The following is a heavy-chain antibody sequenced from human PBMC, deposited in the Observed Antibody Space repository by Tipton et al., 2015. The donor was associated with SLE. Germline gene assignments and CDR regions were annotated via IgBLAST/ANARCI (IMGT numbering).Heavy chain of an antibody. Sequence: QLVQSGPEVKKPGASVKVSCKASGYTFTSYYMHWVRQAPGQGLEWMGVINPSAGSTSYAQKFQGRVIMTRDTSTRTAYMELSSLRSEDTAAYYCARDGSSSSYFDYWGQGTLVTVSS. CDR2: INPSAGST. CDR3: ARDGSSSSYFDY. D-gene: IGHD6-13*01. CDR1: GYTFTSYY. V-gene: IGHV1-46*01. J-gene: IGHJ4*02.